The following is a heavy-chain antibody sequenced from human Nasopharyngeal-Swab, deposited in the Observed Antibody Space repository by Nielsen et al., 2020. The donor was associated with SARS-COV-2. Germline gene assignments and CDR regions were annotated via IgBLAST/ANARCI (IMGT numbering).Heavy chain of an antibody. D-gene: IGHD1-26*01. V-gene: IGHV3-7*03. CDR2: IKQDESEK. J-gene: IGHJ5*02. CDR3: ARRISGGYDP. Sequence: WIRQPPGKGLEWVANIKQDESEKYYVDSVKGRFTVSRDNVKKSLYLQMNSLRAEDTAVYYCARRISGGYDPWGQGTLVTVSS.